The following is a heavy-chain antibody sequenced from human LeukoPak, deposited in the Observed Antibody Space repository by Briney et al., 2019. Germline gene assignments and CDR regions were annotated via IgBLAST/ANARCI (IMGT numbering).Heavy chain of an antibody. CDR1: GLTFSSYE. D-gene: IGHD3-22*01. Sequence: GGSLRLSCAASGLTFSSYEMNWVRQAPGKGLEWVSYISSSGSTIYYADSVKGRFTISRDNAKNSLYLQMNSLRAEDTAVYYCARDLPLDYYDSSGIDYWGQGTLVTVSS. V-gene: IGHV3-48*03. CDR3: ARDLPLDYYDSSGIDY. J-gene: IGHJ4*02. CDR2: ISSSGSTI.